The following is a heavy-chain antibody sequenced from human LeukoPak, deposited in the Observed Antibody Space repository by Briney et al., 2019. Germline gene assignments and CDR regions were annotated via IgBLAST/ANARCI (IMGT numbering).Heavy chain of an antibody. D-gene: IGHD1-1*01. J-gene: IGHJ1*01. CDR1: GFTFNTHG. Sequence: PGGSLRLSCATSGFTFNTHGMHWVRQAPGKGLEWVAFVEHDGTKKYLDSVKGRFTISRDNSESTLYLQMNALRPDDTALYYCAKWGFRTPTGVEIRENFYHWGQGTLVSVSS. CDR2: VEHDGTK. V-gene: IGHV3-30*02. CDR3: AKWGFRTPTGVEIRENFYH.